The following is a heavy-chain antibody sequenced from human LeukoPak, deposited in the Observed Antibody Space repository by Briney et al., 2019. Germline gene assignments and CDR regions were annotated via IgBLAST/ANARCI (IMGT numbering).Heavy chain of an antibody. J-gene: IGHJ4*02. V-gene: IGHV3-21*01. CDR2: ISSSSSYI. D-gene: IGHD1-14*01. CDR1: GFTFSSYS. Sequence: PGGSLRLSCAASGFTFSSYSMNWVRQAPGKGLEWVSSISSSSSYIYYADSVKGRFTISRDNSKGTMSLEMNSLRAEDTAVYYCARDPYRGAPDYLDYWGQGTLVTVSS. CDR3: ARDPYRGAPDYLDY.